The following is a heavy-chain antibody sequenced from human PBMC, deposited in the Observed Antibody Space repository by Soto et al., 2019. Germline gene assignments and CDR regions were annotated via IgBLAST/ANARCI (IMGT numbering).Heavy chain of an antibody. CDR1: GFTFSSYS. V-gene: IGHV3-48*01. J-gene: IGHJ3*02. CDR3: ARDLSNYCSSTSCYYDAFDI. CDR2: INSSSSTI. Sequence: EVQLVESGGGLVQPGGSLRLSCAASGFTFSSYSMNWVRQAPGKGLEWVSYINSSSSTIYYADSVKGRFTISRDNAKNALYLQMNSLRAEDTAVYYCARDLSNYCSSTSCYYDAFDIWGQGTMVTVSS. D-gene: IGHD2-2*01.